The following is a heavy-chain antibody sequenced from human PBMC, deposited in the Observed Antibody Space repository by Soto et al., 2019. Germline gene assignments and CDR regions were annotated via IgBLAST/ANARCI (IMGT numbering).Heavy chain of an antibody. D-gene: IGHD3-22*01. CDR2: IYPGDSDT. Sequence: GESLKISCKGSGYRFTNYWIGWVRQMPGKGLEWMGIIYPGDSDTRYSPSFQGQVTISADKSISTAYLQWSSLKASDTAMYYCARLSYYYDSSGYSPAAYWGQGTLVTVSS. CDR1: GYRFTNYW. V-gene: IGHV5-51*01. J-gene: IGHJ4*02. CDR3: ARLSYYYDSSGYSPAAY.